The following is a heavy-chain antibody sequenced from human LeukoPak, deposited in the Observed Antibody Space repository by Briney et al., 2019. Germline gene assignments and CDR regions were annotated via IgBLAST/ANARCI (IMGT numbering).Heavy chain of an antibody. D-gene: IGHD3-16*01. V-gene: IGHV4-61*02. J-gene: IGHJ4*02. CDR3: ARMVRRTFHFDY. CDR1: GGSISSGSYY. CDR2: IYTSGST. Sequence: SETLSLTCTVSGGSISSGSYYWSWIRQPAGKGLEWIGRIYTSGSTNYNPSLKSRVAISVDTSKNQFSLKLSSVTAADTAVYYCARMVRRTFHFDYWGQGTLVTVSS.